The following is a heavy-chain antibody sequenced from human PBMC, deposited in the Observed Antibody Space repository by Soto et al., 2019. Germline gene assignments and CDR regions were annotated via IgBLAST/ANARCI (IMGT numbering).Heavy chain of an antibody. D-gene: IGHD2-2*01. CDR3: AKVAGRSTSCYAFDY. V-gene: IGHV4-31*03. Sequence: QVQLQESGPGLVKPSQTLSLTCTVSGGSISSGGYYWSWIRQHPGKGLEWIGYIYYSGSTYYNPSLPSRVTLSVDTSKNQFSLKLSSVTAADTAVYYCAKVAGRSTSCYAFDYWGQGTLVTVSS. J-gene: IGHJ4*02. CDR2: IYYSGST. CDR1: GGSISSGGYY.